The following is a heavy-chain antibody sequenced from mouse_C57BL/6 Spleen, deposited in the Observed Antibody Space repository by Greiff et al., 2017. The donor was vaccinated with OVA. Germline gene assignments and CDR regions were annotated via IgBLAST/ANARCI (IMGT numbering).Heavy chain of an antibody. CDR3: ARQDSSGYVRFAY. D-gene: IGHD3-2*02. Sequence: VQLKESGAELVKPGASVKLSCKASGYTFTSYWMHWVKQRPGQGLEWIGMIHPNSGSTNYNEKFKSKATLTVDKSSSTAYMQLSSLTSEDSAVYYCARQDSSGYVRFAYWGQGTLVTVSA. V-gene: IGHV1-64*01. CDR1: GYTFTSYW. J-gene: IGHJ3*01. CDR2: IHPNSGST.